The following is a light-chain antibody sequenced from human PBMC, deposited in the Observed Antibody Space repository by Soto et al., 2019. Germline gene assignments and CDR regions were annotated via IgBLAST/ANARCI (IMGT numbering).Light chain of an antibody. V-gene: IGKV3-20*01. CDR3: QQYGSSPWT. J-gene: IGKJ1*01. Sequence: EIVLTQSPGTLSLSPGERATLSCRASQSVSSSYLAWYQQKPGQAPRPLIYGASSRAIGIPDRFSGSGSGTDFPLTISRLEPEDCAVYYCQQYGSSPWTFGQGTKVAIK. CDR1: QSVSSSY. CDR2: GAS.